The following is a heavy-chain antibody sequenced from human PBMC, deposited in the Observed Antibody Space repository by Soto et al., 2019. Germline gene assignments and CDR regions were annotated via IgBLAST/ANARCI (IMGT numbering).Heavy chain of an antibody. D-gene: IGHD1-26*01. J-gene: IGHJ6*02. CDR2: ISSSSSYI. CDR1: GFTFSSYS. Sequence: EVQLVESGGGLVKPGGSLRLSCAASGFTFSSYSMNWVRQAPGKGLEWVSSISSSSSYIYYADSVKGRFTISRDNAKNSLYLRTNSVRAEDTAVYDCASWSESYPRGMDVWGQGTTVIVSS. V-gene: IGHV3-21*01. CDR3: ASWSESYPRGMDV.